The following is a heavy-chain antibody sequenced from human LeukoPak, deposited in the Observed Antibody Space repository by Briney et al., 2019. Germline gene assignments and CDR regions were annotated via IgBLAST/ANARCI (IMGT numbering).Heavy chain of an antibody. CDR3: ARVRGGFGEFRVYYFDY. J-gene: IGHJ4*02. CDR2: VIPIFGTA. CDR1: GGTFSSYA. D-gene: IGHD3-10*01. Sequence: GSSVKVSCKASGGTFSSYAISWVRQAPGQGLEWMGGVIPIFGTANYAQKFRGRVTITADESTSTAYMELSSLRSEDTAVYYCARVRGGFGEFRVYYFDYWGQGTLVTVSS. V-gene: IGHV1-69*19.